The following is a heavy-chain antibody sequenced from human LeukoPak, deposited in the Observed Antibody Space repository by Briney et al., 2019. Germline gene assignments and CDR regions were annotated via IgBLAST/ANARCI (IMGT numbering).Heavy chain of an antibody. D-gene: IGHD3-22*01. Sequence: GGSLRLSCAASGFTFSSSVMNWVRRAPGERLEWISYIRDSSTTYYADSVKGRFTISRDNAKNSLYLQMNSLRAEDTALYYCARDLRVVITGSFDSWGQGTLVTVSS. V-gene: IGHV3-48*04. CDR3: ARDLRVVITGSFDS. J-gene: IGHJ4*02. CDR1: GFTFSSSV. CDR2: IRDSSTT.